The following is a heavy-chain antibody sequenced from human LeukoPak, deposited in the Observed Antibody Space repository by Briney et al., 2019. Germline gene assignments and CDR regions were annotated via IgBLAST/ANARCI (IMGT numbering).Heavy chain of an antibody. V-gene: IGHV3-43*01. J-gene: IGHJ5*02. CDR2: ISWDGGST. CDR3: AKDRRGSGWNFIYSA. D-gene: IGHD6-19*01. Sequence: GGSLRLSCAASGFTFDDHTMHWVRQAPGKGLEWVSLISWDGGSTYYADSVKGRFTISRDNSKNSLYLQMNSLRSEDTALYYCAKDRRGSGWNFIYSAWGQGTLVTVSS. CDR1: GFTFDDHT.